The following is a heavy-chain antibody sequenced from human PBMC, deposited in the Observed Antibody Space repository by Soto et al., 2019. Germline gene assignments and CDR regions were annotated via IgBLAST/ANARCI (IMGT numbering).Heavy chain of an antibody. CDR2: IYWNDDK. V-gene: IGHV2-5*01. D-gene: IGHD3-10*01. CDR3: AHRRPDYYGSGSYYNGGWFDP. J-gene: IGHJ5*02. CDR1: EFSLSTSGVA. Sequence: QITLKESGPTLVNPTQTLTLTCTFSEFSLSTSGVAVGWIRQPPGRALEWLALIYWNDDKRYSPSLKSRLTITKDTSKNQVVLTMTNMDPVDTATYYCAHRRPDYYGSGSYYNGGWFDPWGQGTLVTVSS.